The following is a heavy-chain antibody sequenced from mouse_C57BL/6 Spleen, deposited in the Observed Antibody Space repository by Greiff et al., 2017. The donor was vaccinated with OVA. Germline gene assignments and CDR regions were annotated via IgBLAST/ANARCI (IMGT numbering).Heavy chain of an antibody. CDR1: GYTFTSYW. CDR3: ARFTITYYFDY. CDR2: INPSNGGT. D-gene: IGHD2-12*01. J-gene: IGHJ2*01. V-gene: IGHV1-53*01. Sequence: QVQLQQPGTELVKPGASVKLSCKASGYTFTSYWMHWVKQRPGQGLEWIGNINPSNGGTSYNEKFKSKATLTVEQSSSTAYMLLSSHTSEDSSVYYCARFTITYYFDYWGQGTTLTVSS.